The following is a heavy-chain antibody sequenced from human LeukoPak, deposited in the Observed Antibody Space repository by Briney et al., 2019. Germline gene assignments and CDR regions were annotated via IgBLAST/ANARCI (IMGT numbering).Heavy chain of an antibody. CDR2: MNPNSGNT. CDR3: ARGHYDSSGYDY. J-gene: IGHJ4*02. V-gene: IGHV1-8*01. D-gene: IGHD3-22*01. CDR1: GYTFTSYD. Sequence: ASVKVSCKASGYTFTSYDINWVRQATGQGIEWMGWMNPNSGNTGYAQKFQGRVTMTRNTSISTAYMELSSLRSEDTAVYYCARGHYDSSGYDYWGQGTLVTVSS.